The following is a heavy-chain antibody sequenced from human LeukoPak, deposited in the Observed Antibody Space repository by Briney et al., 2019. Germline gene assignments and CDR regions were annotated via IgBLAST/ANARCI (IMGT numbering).Heavy chain of an antibody. CDR2: IVVGSGNT. V-gene: IGHV1-58*01. Sequence: GASVKVSCKASGFTFTSSAVQWVRQARGQRLEWIGWIVVGSGNTNYAQKFQERVTITRDMSTSTAYMELSSLRSEDTAVYYCAADGTYSGSYGSDPWGQGTLVTVSS. J-gene: IGHJ5*02. CDR3: AADGTYSGSYGSDP. D-gene: IGHD1-26*01. CDR1: GFTFTSSA.